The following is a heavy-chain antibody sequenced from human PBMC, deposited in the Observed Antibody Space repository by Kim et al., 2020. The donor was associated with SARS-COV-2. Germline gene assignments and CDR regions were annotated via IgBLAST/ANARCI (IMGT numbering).Heavy chain of an antibody. J-gene: IGHJ4*02. CDR3: ARRRGDIVVVPAATPGGYFDY. Sequence: GESLKISCKGSGYSFTSYWIGWVRQMPGKGLEWMGIIYPGDSDTRYSPSFQGQVTISADKSISTAYLQWSSLKASDTAMYYCARRRGDIVVVPAATPGGYFDYWGQGTLVTVSS. D-gene: IGHD2-2*01. V-gene: IGHV5-51*01. CDR2: IYPGDSDT. CDR1: GYSFTSYW.